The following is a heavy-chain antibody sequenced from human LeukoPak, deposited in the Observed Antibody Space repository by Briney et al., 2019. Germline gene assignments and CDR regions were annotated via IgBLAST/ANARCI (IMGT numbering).Heavy chain of an antibody. CDR2: ISAYNGNT. D-gene: IGHD6-13*01. V-gene: IGHV1-18*01. CDR1: GYTFTSYG. Sequence: ASVKVSRKASGYTFTSYGISWVRQAPGQALEWMGWISAYNGNTNYAQKLQGRVTMTTDTSTSTAYMELRSLRSDDTAVYYCARRSSSWYQGSFDYWGQGTLVTVSS. J-gene: IGHJ4*02. CDR3: ARRSSSWYQGSFDY.